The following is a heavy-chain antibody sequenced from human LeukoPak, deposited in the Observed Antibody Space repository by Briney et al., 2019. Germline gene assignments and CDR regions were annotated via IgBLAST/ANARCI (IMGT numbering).Heavy chain of an antibody. CDR3: AKGDNNWNYRSGTYYYYMDV. Sequence: PGGSLRLSCEASGFIFNGYTMNWVRQAPGKGLEWVSTISGSGRTTYYADSVKGRFTISRDNSKNTLYLQMNSLRAEDTAVYYCAKGDNNWNYRSGTYYYYMDVWGKGTTVTVSS. CDR1: GFIFNGYT. D-gene: IGHD1-7*01. V-gene: IGHV3-23*01. CDR2: ISGSGRTT. J-gene: IGHJ6*03.